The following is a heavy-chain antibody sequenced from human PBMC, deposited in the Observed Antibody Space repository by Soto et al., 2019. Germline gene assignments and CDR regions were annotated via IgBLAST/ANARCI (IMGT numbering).Heavy chain of an antibody. CDR3: ARVGSSFGYYYGMDV. CDR2: ISYDGRNK. CDR1: GFTFSSYA. J-gene: IGHJ6*02. V-gene: IGHV3-30*04. Sequence: GGSLRLSCAASGFTFSSYAMHWVRQAPGKGLEWVAVISYDGRNKYYADSVKGRFTISRDNSKNTLYLQMNSLRAEDTAVYYCARVGSSFGYYYGMDVWGQGTTVTVSS. D-gene: IGHD6-6*01.